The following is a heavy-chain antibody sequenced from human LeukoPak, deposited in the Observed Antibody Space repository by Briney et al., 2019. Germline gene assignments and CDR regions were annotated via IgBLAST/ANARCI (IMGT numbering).Heavy chain of an antibody. J-gene: IGHJ4*02. CDR1: GFTFSSYA. V-gene: IGHV3-30*04. CDR2: ISYDGSNK. D-gene: IGHD3-10*01. Sequence: PGGSLRLSCAASGFTFSSYAIHWVRQAPGKGLEWVAVISYDGSNKYYADSMKGRFTISRDNSKNTLYLQMNSLRAEDTAVYYCARDQMVRGVITSGHWGQGTLVTVSS. CDR3: ARDQMVRGVITSGH.